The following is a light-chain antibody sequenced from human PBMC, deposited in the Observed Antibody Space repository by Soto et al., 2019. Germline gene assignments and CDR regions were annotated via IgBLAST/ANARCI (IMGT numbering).Light chain of an antibody. Sequence: DIQMTQSPSTLSASVGDRVTITCRASQGINNWLAWYQQKPGKAPKLFIFKASTLEIGVPSRFSGSGSGTEFPLSISSLQPDDFATYFCQQYESFPRTFGQGTKVEMK. V-gene: IGKV1-5*03. CDR2: KAS. J-gene: IGKJ1*01. CDR3: QQYESFPRT. CDR1: QGINNW.